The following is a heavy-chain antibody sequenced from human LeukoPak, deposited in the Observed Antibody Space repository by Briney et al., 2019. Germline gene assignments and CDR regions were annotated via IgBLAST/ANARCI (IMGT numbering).Heavy chain of an antibody. CDR3: ARWPRSSSSLDAFDF. D-gene: IGHD6-6*01. CDR2: IYYSGST. Sequence: PSETLSLTCTVPGASISTYYWNWIRQSPGKGLEWIGYIYYSGSTNYNPSLKSRVTISVDTSKNQFSLKLSSVTAADTAVYYCARWPRSSSSLDAFDFWGQGTMVTVSS. J-gene: IGHJ3*01. V-gene: IGHV4-59*08. CDR1: GASISTYY.